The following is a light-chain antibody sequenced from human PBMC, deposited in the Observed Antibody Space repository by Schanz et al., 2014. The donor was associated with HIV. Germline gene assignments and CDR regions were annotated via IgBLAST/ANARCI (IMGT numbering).Light chain of an antibody. CDR2: DAS. Sequence: EIVLTQSPGTLSLSPGERATLSCRASQTVSSRYLAWYQQKPGQAPRLLIYDASNRATGIPARFSGSGSGTDFTLTISNLEPEDFGVYYCQQRGDWYTFGQGTKLEIK. CDR3: QQRGDWYT. CDR1: QTVSSRY. V-gene: IGKV3-11*01. J-gene: IGKJ2*01.